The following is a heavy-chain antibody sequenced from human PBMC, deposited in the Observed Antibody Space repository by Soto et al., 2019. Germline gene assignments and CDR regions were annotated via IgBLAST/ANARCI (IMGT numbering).Heavy chain of an antibody. CDR1: GGTFSSYT. CDR3: AREASGYDDSWPDY. Sequence: KVSCKASGGTFSSYTISWVRQSPGQGLEWMGRIIPILGIANYAQKFQGRVTITADKSTSTAYMELSSLRSEDTAVYYCAREASGYDDSWPDYWGQGTLVTVSS. J-gene: IGHJ4*02. V-gene: IGHV1-69*04. D-gene: IGHD5-12*01. CDR2: IIPILGIA.